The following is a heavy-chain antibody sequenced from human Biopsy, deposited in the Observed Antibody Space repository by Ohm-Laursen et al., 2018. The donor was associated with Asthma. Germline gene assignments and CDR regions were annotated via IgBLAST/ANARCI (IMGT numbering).Heavy chain of an antibody. Sequence: SLRLSCAASGFTFGAFWMSWGRQTPGKGLEWVSVIYSGGTSHTADSARGRFTISRDYSKNTLYLQMHSLRAEDTAVYYCAKARIHHFYDSSGYYQHDWGQGTLVTVSS. CDR2: IYSGGTS. CDR3: AKARIHHFYDSSGYYQHD. J-gene: IGHJ4*02. V-gene: IGHV3-66*01. D-gene: IGHD3-22*01. CDR1: GFTFGAFW.